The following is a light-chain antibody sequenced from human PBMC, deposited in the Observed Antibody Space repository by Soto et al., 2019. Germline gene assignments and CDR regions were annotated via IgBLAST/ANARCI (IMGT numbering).Light chain of an antibody. J-gene: IGLJ2*01. Sequence: QSALTQPASVSGSPGQSIIISCTGTSSDVGDYDYVSWYQQYAGKAPKMMIYEVSNRPSGVSNRFSGSKSGKTASLTISGVQAEDGADYYCSSYRSSNTLHFGGGTKQTVL. CDR2: EVS. V-gene: IGLV2-14*01. CDR1: SSDVGDYDY. CDR3: SSYRSSNTLH.